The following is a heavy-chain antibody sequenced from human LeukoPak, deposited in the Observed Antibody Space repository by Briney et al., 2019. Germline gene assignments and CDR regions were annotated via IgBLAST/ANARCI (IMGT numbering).Heavy chain of an antibody. J-gene: IGHJ4*02. CDR1: GGSINSYY. CDR2: IYYSGST. D-gene: IGHD6-13*01. CDR3: ARGRSSWSHLFDY. V-gene: IGHV4-59*01. Sequence: SETLSLTCTVSGGSINSYYWSWIRQPPGKGLEWIGYIYYSGSTNYNPSLKSRVTISVDTSKNQFSLKLSSVTAADTAVYYCARGRSSWSHLFDYWGQGTLVTVSS.